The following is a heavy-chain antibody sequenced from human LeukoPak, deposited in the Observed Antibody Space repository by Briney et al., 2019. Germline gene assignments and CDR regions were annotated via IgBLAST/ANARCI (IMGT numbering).Heavy chain of an antibody. Sequence: ASVKVSCKTSGYTFSDYTIHWVRQAPGQGLEWIGWINPSSNAANYAQRFEGRVSLTRDTSISTADMVLTSLTSDDTGVYYCARSRELLDFDTWGQGTLVSVSS. CDR2: INPSSNAA. V-gene: IGHV1-2*02. D-gene: IGHD3-10*01. CDR1: GYTFSDYT. J-gene: IGHJ4*02. CDR3: ARSRELLDFDT.